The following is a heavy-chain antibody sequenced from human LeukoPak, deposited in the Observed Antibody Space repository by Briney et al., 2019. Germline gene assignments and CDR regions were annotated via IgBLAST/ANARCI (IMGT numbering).Heavy chain of an antibody. J-gene: IGHJ4*02. CDR1: GFTFTRYA. D-gene: IGHD6-13*01. CDR2: ISSSGGVT. CDR3: AKAPMEDSWYIHFDY. Sequence: GGSLRLSCAASGFTFTRYAMNWVRQAPGKGLEWVSGISSSGGVTYYADSVKGRFTISRDNSKNTLYLQINSLRAEDTAIYYCAKAPMEDSWYIHFDYWGQGTLVTVSS. V-gene: IGHV3-23*01.